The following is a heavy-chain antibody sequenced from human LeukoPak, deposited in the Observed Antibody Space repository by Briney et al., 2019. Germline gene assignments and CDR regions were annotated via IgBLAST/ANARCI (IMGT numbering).Heavy chain of an antibody. V-gene: IGHV4-34*01. J-gene: IGHJ4*02. CDR1: GGSFSGYY. Sequence: SETLSLTCAVYGGSFSGYYWSWIRQPPGKGLEWIGEINHSGSTNYNPSLKSRVTISVDTSKNQFSLKLSSVTAADTAVYYCARRDPPPGRSGWYKRAANWGQGTLVTVSS. CDR3: ARRDPPPGRSGWYKRAAN. CDR2: INHSGST. D-gene: IGHD6-19*01.